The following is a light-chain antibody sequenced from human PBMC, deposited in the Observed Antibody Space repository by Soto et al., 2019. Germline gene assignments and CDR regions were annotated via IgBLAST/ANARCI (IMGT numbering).Light chain of an antibody. J-gene: IGKJ5*01. CDR3: MQSMQLPIT. V-gene: IGKV2D-29*02. CDR2: EVN. CDR1: ESLLHSDGKTY. Sequence: DIVMTQTPLSLSVTTGQPASSGFKASESLLHSDGKTYLYWYLQKPGQSPQLLIYEVNIRFSGVPDRFSGGGSGTDFTLKISRVQAEDVGLYYCMQSMQLPITFSQGTRLEIK.